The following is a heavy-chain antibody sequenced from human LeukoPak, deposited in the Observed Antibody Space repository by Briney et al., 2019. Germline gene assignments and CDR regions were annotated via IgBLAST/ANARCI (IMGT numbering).Heavy chain of an antibody. CDR1: GGSFSGYY. D-gene: IGHD3-22*01. CDR3: ARHRPITMIVGN. CDR2: INHSGST. Sequence: PSETLSLTCAVYGGSFSGYYWSWIRQPPGKGLEWIGEINHSGSTNYNPSLKSRVTISVDTSKNQFSLKLSSVTAADTAVYYCARHRPITMIVGNWGQGTLVTVSS. V-gene: IGHV4-34*01. J-gene: IGHJ1*01.